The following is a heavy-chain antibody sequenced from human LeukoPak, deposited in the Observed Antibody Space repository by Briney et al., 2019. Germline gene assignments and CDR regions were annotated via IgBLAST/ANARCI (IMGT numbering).Heavy chain of an antibody. D-gene: IGHD1-26*01. CDR3: ARRGVGATLPFDY. V-gene: IGHV4-34*01. CDR2: INHSGST. J-gene: IGHJ4*02. Sequence: RASETLSLTCAVYGGSFSGYYWSWIRQPPGKGPEWIGEINHSGSTNYNPSLKSRVTISVDTSKNQFSLKLSSVTAADTAVYYCARRGVGATLPFDYWGQGTLVTVSS. CDR1: GGSFSGYY.